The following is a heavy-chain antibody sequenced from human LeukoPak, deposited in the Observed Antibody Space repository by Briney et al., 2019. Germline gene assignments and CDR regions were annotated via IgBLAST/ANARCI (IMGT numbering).Heavy chain of an antibody. CDR1: GGTFSSYA. Sequence: GSSVKVSCKASGGTFSSYAISWVRQAPGQGLEWMGRIFPILGIANYAQKFQGRVTITADKSTSTAYMELSSLRSEDTAVYYCARDPATGYWGQGTLVTVSS. V-gene: IGHV1-69*04. CDR2: IFPILGIA. CDR3: ARDPATGY. D-gene: IGHD6-13*01. J-gene: IGHJ4*02.